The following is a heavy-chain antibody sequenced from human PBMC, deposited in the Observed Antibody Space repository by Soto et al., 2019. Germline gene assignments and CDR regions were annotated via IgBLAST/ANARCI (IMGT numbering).Heavy chain of an antibody. CDR3: ARGESGYSSYYYYGMDV. D-gene: IGHD3-3*01. CDR2: IGTAGDK. V-gene: IGHV3-13*01. J-gene: IGHJ6*02. CDR1: GFTFSSYD. Sequence: EVQLVESGGGLVQPGGSLRLSCAASGFTFSSYDMHWVRQATGKGLEWVSAIGTAGDKYYPGSVKGRFIISRENAKNSLYLQMTSQRAGDTAVYYCARGESGYSSYYYYGMDVWGQGTTVTVSS.